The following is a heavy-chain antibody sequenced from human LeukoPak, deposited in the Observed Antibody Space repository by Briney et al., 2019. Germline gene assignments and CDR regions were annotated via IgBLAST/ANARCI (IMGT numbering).Heavy chain of an antibody. Sequence: GGSLRLSCAASGFTFRSHWMRWVRQAPGKGLEWVANIKQDEIEKHYVDSVKGRFTISRDNAKNSVYLQMDSLRSEDTAVYYCAREGSTMIVHDYWGQGTLVTVSA. CDR1: GFTFRSHW. J-gene: IGHJ4*02. V-gene: IGHV3-7*01. D-gene: IGHD3-22*01. CDR3: AREGSTMIVHDY. CDR2: IKQDEIEK.